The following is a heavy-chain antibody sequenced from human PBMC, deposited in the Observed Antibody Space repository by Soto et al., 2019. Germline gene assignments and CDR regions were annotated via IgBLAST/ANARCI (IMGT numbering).Heavy chain of an antibody. J-gene: IGHJ4*02. D-gene: IGHD4-4*01. Sequence: GGSLRLSCTASGFTFGDYAMSWFRQAPGKGLEWVSSISSSSSYIYYADSVKGRFTISRDNAKNSLYLQMNSLRAEDTAVYYCARDRSGLTTIAWGQGTLVTVSS. CDR3: ARDRSGLTTIA. CDR1: GFTFGDYA. V-gene: IGHV3-21*01. CDR2: ISSSSSYI.